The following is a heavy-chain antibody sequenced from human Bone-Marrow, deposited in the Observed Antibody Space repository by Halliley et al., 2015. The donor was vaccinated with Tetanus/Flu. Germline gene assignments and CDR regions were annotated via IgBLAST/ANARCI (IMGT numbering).Heavy chain of an antibody. D-gene: IGHD3-22*01. Sequence: DGSATHPDPVKGRFTIPRHNSENTLSLEMNSLRPDDTAVYYCARGGGEGRGFHYRWFDPWGQGTLVTVSS. CDR3: ARGGGEGRGFHYRWFDP. J-gene: IGHJ5*02. CDR2: DGSA. V-gene: IGHV3-53*04.